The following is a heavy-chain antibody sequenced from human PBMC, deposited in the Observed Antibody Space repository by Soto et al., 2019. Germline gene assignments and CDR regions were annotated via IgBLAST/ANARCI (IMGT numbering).Heavy chain of an antibody. CDR1: GYTFTGYY. Sequence: ASVKVSCKASGYTFTGYYMHWVRQAPGQGLEWMGWINPNSGGTNYAQKFQGWVTMTRDTSISTAYMELSRLRSEDTAVYYCAAGYCSSTSCYSFDYYYGMDVWGQGTTVTVSS. CDR2: INPNSGGT. D-gene: IGHD2-2*01. V-gene: IGHV1-2*04. CDR3: AAGYCSSTSCYSFDYYYGMDV. J-gene: IGHJ6*02.